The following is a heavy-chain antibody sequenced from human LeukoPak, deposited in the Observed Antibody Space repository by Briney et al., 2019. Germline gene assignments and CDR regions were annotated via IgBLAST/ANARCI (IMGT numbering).Heavy chain of an antibody. J-gene: IGHJ3*02. D-gene: IGHD2-2*01. V-gene: IGHV4-59*01. CDR1: GGSISSYY. CDR2: IYYTGST. Sequence: SETLSLTCSVSGGSISSYYWSWIRQPPGKGLEWIGYIYYTGSTNYNPSLESRVTISIDTSKKQLSLKLRSVTAADTAVYYCARDRRESSRPNDAFDIWGQGTMVTVSS. CDR3: ARDRRESSRPNDAFDI.